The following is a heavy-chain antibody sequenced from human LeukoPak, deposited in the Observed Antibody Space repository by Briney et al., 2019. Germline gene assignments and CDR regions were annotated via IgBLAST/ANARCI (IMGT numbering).Heavy chain of an antibody. J-gene: IGHJ4*02. CDR3: ARELVRGAYGDY. Sequence: SVKVSCKASGGTFSSYAISWVRQAPGQGLEWMGRIIPILGIANYAQKFQGRVTITADKSTSTAYMELSSLRSEDTAVYYCARELVRGAYGDYWGQGTLVTVSS. CDR1: GGTFSSYA. V-gene: IGHV1-69*04. D-gene: IGHD3-10*01. CDR2: IIPILGIA.